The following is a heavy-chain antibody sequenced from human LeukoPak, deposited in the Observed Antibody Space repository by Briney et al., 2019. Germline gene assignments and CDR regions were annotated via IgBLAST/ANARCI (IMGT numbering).Heavy chain of an antibody. Sequence: PSETLSLTCAVYGGSFSGYYWSWIRQPPGKGLEWIGEINHSGSTNYNPSLKSRVTISVDTSKNQFSLKLSSVTAADTAVYYCASGDEGIAAAGTSAEYFQHWGQGTLVTVSS. D-gene: IGHD6-13*01. CDR2: INHSGST. CDR1: GGSFSGYY. CDR3: ASGDEGIAAAGTSAEYFQH. J-gene: IGHJ1*01. V-gene: IGHV4-34*01.